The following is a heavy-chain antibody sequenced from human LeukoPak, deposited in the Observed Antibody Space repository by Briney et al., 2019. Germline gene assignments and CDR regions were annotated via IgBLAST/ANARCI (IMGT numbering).Heavy chain of an antibody. Sequence: SETLSLTCTVSGGSISNYYWSWIRQPPGKGLEWIGYIYYSGSTNYNPSLKSRVTISVDTSKNQFSLKLSSVTAADTAVYYCARGVVPAVRYYYYYYMDVWGKGTTVTVSS. CDR3: ARGVVPAVRYYYYYYMDV. D-gene: IGHD2-2*01. CDR2: IYYSGST. V-gene: IGHV4-59*01. CDR1: GGSISNYY. J-gene: IGHJ6*03.